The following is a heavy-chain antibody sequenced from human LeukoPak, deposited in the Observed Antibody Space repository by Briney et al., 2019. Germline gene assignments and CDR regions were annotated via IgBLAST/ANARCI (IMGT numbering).Heavy chain of an antibody. D-gene: IGHD5-18*01. J-gene: IGHJ4*02. CDR3: ARVLGAHRYGSIDH. CDR2: INPSSGST. V-gene: IGHV1-46*01. CDR1: GYTFTTYY. Sequence: ASEKVSCKASGYTFTTYYMHWVRQAPGQGLEWMGIINPSSGSTSYAQKFQGRVTMTRDTSTSTVYMELSSLRSEDTAIYYCARVLGAHRYGSIDHWGQGTLVTVSS.